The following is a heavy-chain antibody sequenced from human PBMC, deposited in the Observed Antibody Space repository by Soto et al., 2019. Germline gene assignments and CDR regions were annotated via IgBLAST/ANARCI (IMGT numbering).Heavy chain of an antibody. J-gene: IGHJ4*02. CDR1: GGTFNSYT. CDR3: AVGATVVTPDY. CDR2: IIPILGIS. Sequence: SVKVSCKASGGTFNSYTISWVRQAPGQGLEWMGRIIPILGISTYAQRFQGRVTITADKSTSTAYMELSSLRSEDTAVYYCAVGATVVTPDYWGQGTLVTVSS. V-gene: IGHV1-69*02. D-gene: IGHD1-26*01.